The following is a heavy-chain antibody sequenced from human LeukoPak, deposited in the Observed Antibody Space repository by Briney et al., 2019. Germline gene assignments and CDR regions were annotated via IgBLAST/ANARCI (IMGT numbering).Heavy chain of an antibody. J-gene: IGHJ4*02. CDR1: GFAVSTNC. V-gene: IGHV3-53*04. D-gene: IGHD5-18*01. Sequence: GGSLRLSCAASGFAVSTNCMTWVRQAPGKGLEWVSTIYSGSTTYFADSVMGRFTISRHNSRNTLYLQMNSLRAEDTAVYYCARVATVMAHYFDLWGQGTLVTVSS. CDR2: IYSGSTT. CDR3: ARVATVMAHYFDL.